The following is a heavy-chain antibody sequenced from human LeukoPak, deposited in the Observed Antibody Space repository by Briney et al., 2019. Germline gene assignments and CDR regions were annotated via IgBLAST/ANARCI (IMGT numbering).Heavy chain of an antibody. CDR1: GFTFSSYA. V-gene: IGHV3-30*04. J-gene: IGHJ4*02. Sequence: GGSLRLSCAASGFTFSSYAMHWVRQAPGKGLEWVAVISYDGSNKYYADSVKGRFTISRDNSKNTLYLQMNSLRAEDTAVYYCARGSTYYDSSGQVPFDYWGQGTLVTVSS. D-gene: IGHD3-22*01. CDR3: ARGSTYYDSSGQVPFDY. CDR2: ISYDGSNK.